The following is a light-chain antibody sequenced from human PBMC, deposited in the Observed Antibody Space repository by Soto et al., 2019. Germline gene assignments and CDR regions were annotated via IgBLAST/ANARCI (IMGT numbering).Light chain of an antibody. CDR1: SSNIGSNA. CDR3: AAWDDSLNGVV. V-gene: IGLV1-44*01. CDR2: SNN. J-gene: IGLJ2*01. Sequence: QSVLTQPPSASGTPGQRVTISCSGSSSNIGSNAVSWYQQVPGTAPKLLIFSNNQRPSGVPERFSGSKSDTSASLAISGLQSEDEADYYCAAWDDSLNGVVFGGGTKVTVL.